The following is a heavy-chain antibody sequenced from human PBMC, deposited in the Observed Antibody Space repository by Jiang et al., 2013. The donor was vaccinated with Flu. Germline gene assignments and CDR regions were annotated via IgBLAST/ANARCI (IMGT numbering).Heavy chain of an antibody. D-gene: IGHD3-16*01. CDR1: GGSISSSNDY. CDR2: VYYIGST. CDR3: ARHITFGGGFRSGFDI. V-gene: IGHV4-39*01. J-gene: IGHJ3*02. Sequence: GPGLVKPSETLSLTCTVPGGSISSSNDYWGWIRQPPGKGLEWIGSVYYIGSTYYNPSLKSRITISVDTSRNQFSLKLNSVTAADTAVYYCARHITFGGGFRSGFDIWGQGTMVTVSS.